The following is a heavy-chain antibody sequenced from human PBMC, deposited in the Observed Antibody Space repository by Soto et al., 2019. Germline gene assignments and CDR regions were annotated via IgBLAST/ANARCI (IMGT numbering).Heavy chain of an antibody. CDR1: GFTFSDYY. CDR2: ISSSGSTI. J-gene: IGHJ4*02. D-gene: IGHD6-19*01. CDR3: ARILSGYSSVSDVYYFDY. V-gene: IGHV3-11*01. Sequence: GGSLRLSCAASGFTFSDYYMSWIRQAPGKGLEWVSYISSSGSTIYYADSVKGRFTISRDNAKNSLYLQMNSLRAEDTAVYYCARILSGYSSVSDVYYFDYWGQGTLVTVSS.